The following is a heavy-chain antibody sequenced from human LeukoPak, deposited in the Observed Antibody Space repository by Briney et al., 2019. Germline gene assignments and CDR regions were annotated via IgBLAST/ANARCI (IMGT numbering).Heavy chain of an antibody. CDR3: ARGPGYSYGYSFDY. CDR2: IYSGGST. D-gene: IGHD5-18*01. V-gene: IGHV3-53*01. CDR1: GFTVSSNY. Sequence: GGSLRLSCAASGFTVSSNYMSWVRQAPGKGLEWVSVIYSGGSTYYADSVKGRFTISRDNSKNTLYLQMNSLRAEDTAVCYCARGPGYSYGYSFDYWGQGTLVTVSS. J-gene: IGHJ4*02.